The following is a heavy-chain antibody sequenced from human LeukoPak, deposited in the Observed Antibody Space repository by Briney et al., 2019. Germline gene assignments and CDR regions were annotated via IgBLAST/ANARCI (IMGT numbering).Heavy chain of an antibody. CDR3: ARVWMSYYYYGMDV. D-gene: IGHD5-12*01. V-gene: IGHV1-2*02. CDR2: INRNSGGT. CDR1: GYTFTGYY. Sequence: ASVKVSCKASGYTFTGYYMHWVRQAPGQGLEWMGWINRNSGGTNYAQKFQGRVTMTRNTSISTAYMELSRLRSDDTAVYYCARVWMSYYYYGMDVWGQGTTVTVSS. J-gene: IGHJ6*02.